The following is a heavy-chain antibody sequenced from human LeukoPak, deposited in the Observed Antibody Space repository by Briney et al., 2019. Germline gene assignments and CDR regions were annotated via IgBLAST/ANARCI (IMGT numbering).Heavy chain of an antibody. V-gene: IGHV1-69*13. CDR2: IIPIFGTA. CDR3: ARGSGGSFHSGIHY. D-gene: IGHD1-26*01. Sequence: SVKVSCKASGGTFSSYAITWVRQAPGQGLEWMGGIIPIFGTANYAQKFQGRVTITADESTSTAYMELSSLRSEDTAVYYYARGSGGSFHSGIHYWGQGTLVTVSS. J-gene: IGHJ4*02. CDR1: GGTFSSYA.